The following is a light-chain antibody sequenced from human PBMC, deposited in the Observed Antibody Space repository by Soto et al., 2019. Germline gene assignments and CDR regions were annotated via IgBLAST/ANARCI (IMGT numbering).Light chain of an antibody. CDR2: DTS. V-gene: IGLV7-46*01. J-gene: IGLJ2*01. CDR3: LLSYSGALVI. CDR1: TGPVTSGHY. Sequence: QAVVTQEPSLTVSPGGTVTLTCGSSTGPVTSGHYPYWLQQRPGQAPRTLIYDTSNKHSWTPARFSGSLLGGKAALTLSGAQPEDEAEYYCLLSYSGALVIFGGGTKLTVL.